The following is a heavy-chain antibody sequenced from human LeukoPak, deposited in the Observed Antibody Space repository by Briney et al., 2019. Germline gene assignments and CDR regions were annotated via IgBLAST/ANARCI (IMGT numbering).Heavy chain of an antibody. D-gene: IGHD3-22*01. CDR1: GGSISSSGYY. V-gene: IGHV4-39*07. CDR3: ASGGRYYYDSSGYWHPFDY. J-gene: IGHJ4*02. CDR2: VDYTGIT. Sequence: SETLSLTCTVSGGSISSSGYYWGWIRQPPGKGLEWIGSVDYTGITSHSPSLKSRVTISVDTSKNQFSLKLSSVTAADTAVYYCASGGRYYYDSSGYWHPFDYWGQGTLVTVSS.